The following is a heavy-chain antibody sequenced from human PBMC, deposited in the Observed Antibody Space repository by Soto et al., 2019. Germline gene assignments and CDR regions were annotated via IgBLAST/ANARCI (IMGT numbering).Heavy chain of an antibody. Sequence: QVQLVQSGAEVKKPGASVKVSCKASGYTFTNYYMHWVRQAPGQGLEWMGIIDPSGGGTTYAQKFQGRLTMTRDTSTSTVYMEVSSLRSEDTAVYYCARDRVDCSGGNCWRSVEDTWGQGTLVTVSS. CDR2: IDPSGGGT. D-gene: IGHD2-15*01. CDR1: GYTFTNYY. CDR3: ARDRVDCSGGNCWRSVEDT. J-gene: IGHJ5*02. V-gene: IGHV1-46*01.